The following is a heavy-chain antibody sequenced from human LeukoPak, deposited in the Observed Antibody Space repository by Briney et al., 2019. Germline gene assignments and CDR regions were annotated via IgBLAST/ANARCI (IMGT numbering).Heavy chain of an antibody. J-gene: IGHJ4*02. V-gene: IGHV3-48*04. D-gene: IGHD5-18*01. CDR2: ISSSGSTI. CDR3: ARDHVRTREYSYGPDY. CDR1: GFTFNNYW. Sequence: LSGGSLRLSCAASGFTFNNYWMSWVRQAPGKGLEWVSYISSSGSTIYYADSVKGRFTISRDNAKNSLYLQMNSLRAEDTAVYYCARDHVRTREYSYGPDYWGQGTLVTVSS.